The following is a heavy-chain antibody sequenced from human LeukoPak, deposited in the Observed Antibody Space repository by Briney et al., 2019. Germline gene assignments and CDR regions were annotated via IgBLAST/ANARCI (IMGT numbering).Heavy chain of an antibody. Sequence: PGGSLRLSCAASGFTFSSHAMSWVRQAPGKGLEWVSVIYSGGSTYYADSVKGRFTISRDNSKNTLYLQMNSLRAEDTAVYYCARQPGYSGSDWGQGTLVTVSS. D-gene: IGHD5-12*01. J-gene: IGHJ4*02. CDR1: GFTFSSHA. V-gene: IGHV3-53*01. CDR3: ARQPGYSGSD. CDR2: IYSGGST.